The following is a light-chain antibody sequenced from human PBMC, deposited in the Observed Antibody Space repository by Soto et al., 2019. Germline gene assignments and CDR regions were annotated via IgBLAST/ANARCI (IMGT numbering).Light chain of an antibody. CDR1: SSDVGRYNY. V-gene: IGLV2-8*01. Sequence: QSALTQPPSASGSPGQSVTLSCTGTSSDVGRYNYVSWYQQHPGKAPKLLIYGVTQRPSGVPDRFSASKSGSTASLTVSGLQDEDEGYYYCSSYAGSNIYVFGTGTKLTVL. J-gene: IGLJ1*01. CDR3: SSYAGSNIYV. CDR2: GVT.